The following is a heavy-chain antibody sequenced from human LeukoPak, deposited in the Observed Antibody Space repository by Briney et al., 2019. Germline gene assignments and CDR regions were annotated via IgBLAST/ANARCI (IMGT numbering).Heavy chain of an antibody. CDR2: ISSSSSYI. Sequence: GGSLRLSCAASGFTFSSYSMNWVRQAPGKGLEWVSSISSSSSYIYYTDSVKGRFTLSRDNAKKSLYLQMNSLRAEDTAVYYCARGRQNSGSYSDAFDIWGQGTVVTVSS. D-gene: IGHD1-26*01. V-gene: IGHV3-21*01. J-gene: IGHJ3*02. CDR1: GFTFSSYS. CDR3: ARGRQNSGSYSDAFDI.